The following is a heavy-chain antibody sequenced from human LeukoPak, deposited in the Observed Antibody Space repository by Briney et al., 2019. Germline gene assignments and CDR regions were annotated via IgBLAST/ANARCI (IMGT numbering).Heavy chain of an antibody. D-gene: IGHD6-19*01. V-gene: IGHV3-23*01. CDR2: ISGSGGST. CDR1: GFTFSSYA. J-gene: IGHJ4*02. Sequence: GGSLRLSCVASGFTFSSYAMSWVRQAPGKGLEWVSAISGSGGSTYYADSVKGRFTISRDNSKNTLYLQMNSLGAEDTAVYYCAKSRSGWYEIDYWGQGTLVTVSS. CDR3: AKSRSGWYEIDY.